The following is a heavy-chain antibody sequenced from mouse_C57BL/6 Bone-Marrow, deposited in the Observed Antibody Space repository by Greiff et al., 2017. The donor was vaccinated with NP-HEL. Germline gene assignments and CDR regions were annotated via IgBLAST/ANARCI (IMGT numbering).Heavy chain of an antibody. CDR2: ISNGGGST. J-gene: IGHJ4*01. CDR3: ARRGLLWSYDAMDY. Sequence: EVKLMESGGGLVQPGGSLKLSCAASGFTFSDYYMYWVRQTPEKRLEWVAYISNGGGSTYYPDTVKGRFTISRDNAKNTLYLQMSRLKSEDTAMYYCARRGLLWSYDAMDYWGQGTSVTVSS. D-gene: IGHD2-1*01. V-gene: IGHV5-12*01. CDR1: GFTFSDYY.